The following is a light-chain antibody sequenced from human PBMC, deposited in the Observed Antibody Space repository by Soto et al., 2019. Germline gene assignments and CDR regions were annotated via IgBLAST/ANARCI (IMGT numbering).Light chain of an antibody. J-gene: IGKJ1*01. CDR2: GAS. Sequence: EIVLTQSPGTLSLSPGERATLSCRASQSVSSNYLAWYQQKPGQAPRLLIYGASRRATGIPDRFSGSGSETDFTLTISRLEPEDFAVYYCQQYVTSPAFGQGTKVEIK. V-gene: IGKV3-20*01. CDR1: QSVSSNY. CDR3: QQYVTSPA.